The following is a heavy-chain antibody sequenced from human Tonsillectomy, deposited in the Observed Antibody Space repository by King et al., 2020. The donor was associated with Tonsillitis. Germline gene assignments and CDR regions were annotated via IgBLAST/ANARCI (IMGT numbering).Heavy chain of an antibody. CDR2: INPNSGGT. D-gene: IGHD3-22*01. Sequence: VQLVESGAEVKKPGASVKVSCKASGYPFSDFYIHWVRQAPGQGLEWMGWINPNSGGTLYAQKFQARFIMTRDTSISTAYMDLSSLRSDDTAVYYCARAGRYYDSSGYSYVDYFDPWGQGTLVTVSS. V-gene: IGHV1-2*02. CDR3: ARAGRYYDSSGYSYVDYFDP. J-gene: IGHJ5*02. CDR1: GYPFSDFY.